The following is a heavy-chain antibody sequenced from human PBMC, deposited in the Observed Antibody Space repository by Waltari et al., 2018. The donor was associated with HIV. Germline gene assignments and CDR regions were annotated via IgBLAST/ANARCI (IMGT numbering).Heavy chain of an antibody. CDR2: ISWRSGNI. CDR1: GVKFDGYA. J-gene: IGHJ5*02. Sequence: DGQLVESGGDLVQPGGSLRLSCVASGVKFDGYAMHWVRQAPGKGLEWVSGISWRSGNIAYADSVRGRFTISRDNAKKSLYLRMNSLRAEDTALYYCARGPMYKWFDPWGQGTLVTVSS. D-gene: IGHD3-10*02. CDR3: ARGPMYKWFDP. V-gene: IGHV3-9*01.